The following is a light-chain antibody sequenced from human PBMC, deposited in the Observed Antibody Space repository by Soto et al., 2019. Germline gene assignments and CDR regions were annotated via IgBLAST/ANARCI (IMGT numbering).Light chain of an antibody. CDR3: SSYTSSSTLV. Sequence: QSVLTQPASVSGSPGQSITISCTGTSSDVGGYNYVSWYQQHPGKAPKLMIYEVSNRPSGVSNRFSGSKSGNTASLTISGLQAEDEDDYYCSSYTSSSTLVFGRGTKLTVL. CDR1: SSDVGGYNY. J-gene: IGLJ3*02. CDR2: EVS. V-gene: IGLV2-14*01.